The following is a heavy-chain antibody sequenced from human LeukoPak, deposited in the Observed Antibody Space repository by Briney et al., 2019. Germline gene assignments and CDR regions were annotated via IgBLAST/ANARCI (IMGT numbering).Heavy chain of an antibody. CDR1: GFTFSSYW. V-gene: IGHV3-7*01. D-gene: IGHD3-3*01. CDR3: ARERREYYDFWSGYYPRDFDY. J-gene: IGHJ4*02. CDR2: IKQDGSEK. Sequence: GGSLRLSCAASGFTFSSYWMSWVRQAPGKGLEWVANIKQDGSEKYYVDSVKGRFTISRDNAKNSLYLQMNSLRAEDTAVYYCARERREYYDFWSGYYPRDFDYWGQGTLVTVSS.